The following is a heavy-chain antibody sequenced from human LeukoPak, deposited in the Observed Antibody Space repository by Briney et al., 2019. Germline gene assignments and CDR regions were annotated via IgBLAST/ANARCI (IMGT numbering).Heavy chain of an antibody. V-gene: IGHV3-74*01. J-gene: IGHJ4*02. CDR3: ARECDPSRCACSSPDY. CDR1: GFGFSRYW. Sequence: GGSLRLSCAASGFGFSRYWMHWVRQAPGKGLVWVSRVSTDGTTTTYADSVQGRFTVSRDNAKNTLFLQMNDLRPEDTAVYFCARECDPSRCACSSPDYWGQGTLVTVSP. CDR2: VSTDGTTT. D-gene: IGHD3-10*02.